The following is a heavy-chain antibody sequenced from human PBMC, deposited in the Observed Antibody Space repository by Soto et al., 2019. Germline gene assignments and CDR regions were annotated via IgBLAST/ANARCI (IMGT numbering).Heavy chain of an antibody. J-gene: IGHJ3*02. D-gene: IGHD3-9*01. CDR2: ISSSGSTI. Sequence: VGSLRLACAASGFTFSDYYMSWIRQAPGKGLEWVSYISSSGSTIYYADSVKGRFTISRDNAKNSLYLQMNSLRAEDTAVYYCARTGGLVSDAFDIWGQGTMVTVSS. V-gene: IGHV3-11*01. CDR1: GFTFSDYY. CDR3: ARTGGLVSDAFDI.